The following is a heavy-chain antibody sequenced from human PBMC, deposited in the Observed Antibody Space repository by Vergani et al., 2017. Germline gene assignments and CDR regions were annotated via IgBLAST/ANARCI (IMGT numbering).Heavy chain of an antibody. V-gene: IGHV3-11*01. CDR2: ISSSGSTI. D-gene: IGHD4-17*01. CDR3: AREELGGDDSDYYYYYGMDV. J-gene: IGHJ6*02. Sequence: QVQLVESGGGLVKPGGSLRLSCAASGFTFSDYYMSWIRQAPGKGLEWVSYISSSGSTIYYADSVKGRFTISRDNAKNSLYLQMNSLRAEDTAVYYCAREELGGDDSDYYYYYGMDVWGQGTTVTVSS. CDR1: GFTFSDYY.